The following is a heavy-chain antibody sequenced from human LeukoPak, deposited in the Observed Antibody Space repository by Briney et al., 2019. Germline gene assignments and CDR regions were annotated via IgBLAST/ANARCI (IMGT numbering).Heavy chain of an antibody. V-gene: IGHV3-21*01. Sequence: PGGSLRLSCAASGFTFSSYGIHWVRQAPGKGLEWVSSISSSSSYIYYADSVKGRFTISRDNAKNSLYLQMNSLRAEDTAVYYCASGESDVFDYWGQGTLVTVSS. D-gene: IGHD1-14*01. CDR2: ISSSSSYI. J-gene: IGHJ4*02. CDR1: GFTFSSYG. CDR3: ASGESDVFDY.